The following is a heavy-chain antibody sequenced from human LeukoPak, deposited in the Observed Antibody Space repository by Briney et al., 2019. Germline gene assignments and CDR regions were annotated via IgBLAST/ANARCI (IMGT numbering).Heavy chain of an antibody. CDR1: GFTFSSYA. CDR2: IRYDVSNK. CDR3: AFYGYYVRAGVSNFDY. D-gene: IGHD4-17*01. J-gene: IGHJ4*02. V-gene: IGHV3-30*02. Sequence: PGGSLRLSCAASGFTFSSYAMSWVRQAPGKGLEWVAFIRYDVSNKYYADSVKGRFTISRDNSKNTLYLQMNSLRAEDTAVYYCAFYGYYVRAGVSNFDYWGQGTLVTVSS.